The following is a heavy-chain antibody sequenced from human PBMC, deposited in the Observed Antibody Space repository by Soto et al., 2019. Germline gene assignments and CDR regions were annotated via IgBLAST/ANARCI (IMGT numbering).Heavy chain of an antibody. J-gene: IGHJ6*02. Sequence: SVKVSCKASGGTFSSYAISWVRQAPGQGLEWMGGIIPIFGTANYAQKFQGRVTITADKSTSTAYMELSSLRSEDTAVYYCARGFRIVGATIYGMDVWGQGTTVTVSS. D-gene: IGHD1-26*01. V-gene: IGHV1-69*06. CDR1: GGTFSSYA. CDR3: ARGFRIVGATIYGMDV. CDR2: IIPIFGTA.